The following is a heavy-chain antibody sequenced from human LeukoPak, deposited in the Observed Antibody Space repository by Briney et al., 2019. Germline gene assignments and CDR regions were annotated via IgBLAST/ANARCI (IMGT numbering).Heavy chain of an antibody. Sequence: GGSLRLSCAASGFTFSSYAMHWVRQAPGKGLEWVAVISYDGSNKHYADSVKGRFTISRDNSKNTLYLQMNSLRAEDTAVYYRARGSSWYYNYWGQGTLVTVSS. CDR3: ARGSSWYYNY. CDR2: ISYDGSNK. D-gene: IGHD6-13*01. J-gene: IGHJ4*02. CDR1: GFTFSSYA. V-gene: IGHV3-30*04.